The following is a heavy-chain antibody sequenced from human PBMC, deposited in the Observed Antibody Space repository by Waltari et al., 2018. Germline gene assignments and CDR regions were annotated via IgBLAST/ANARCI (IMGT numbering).Heavy chain of an antibody. CDR2: INHSGST. D-gene: IGHD3-10*01. Sequence: QVKLQQWGAGLLEASETLSLTCAVYGGSFSGYYWRWLRQPPGKGLEWIWEINHSGSTNYNPSLNSRVTISVDTSKNQFSLKLSSVTAADTAVYYCAHGSGSYYNAPGYWGQGTLVTVSS. V-gene: IGHV4-34*01. CDR3: AHGSGSYYNAPGY. J-gene: IGHJ4*02. CDR1: GGSFSGYY.